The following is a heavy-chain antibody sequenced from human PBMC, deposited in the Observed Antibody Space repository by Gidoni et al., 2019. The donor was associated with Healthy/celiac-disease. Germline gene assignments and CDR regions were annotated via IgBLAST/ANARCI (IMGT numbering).Heavy chain of an antibody. CDR1: GFTFSSYE. J-gene: IGHJ4*02. V-gene: IGHV3-48*03. CDR3: ARRWGSYGPFDY. D-gene: IGHD5-18*01. Sequence: EVQLVESGGGLVQPGGSLRLSCAASGFTFSSYEMNWVRQAPGKGLEWVSYISSSGSTIYYADSVKGRFTISRDNAKNSLYLQMNSLRAEDTAVYYCARRWGSYGPFDYWGQGTLVTVSS. CDR2: ISSSGSTI.